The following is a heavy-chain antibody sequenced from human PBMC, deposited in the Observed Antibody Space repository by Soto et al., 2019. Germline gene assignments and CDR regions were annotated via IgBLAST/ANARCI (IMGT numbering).Heavy chain of an antibody. CDR2: IYYSGTT. D-gene: IGHD5-18*01. CDR3: ARGRGYSYGPYYFDY. J-gene: IGHJ4*02. Sequence: SETLSLTCTVSGGSISSEGYYWSWFRQLPGKGLEWIGDIYYSGTTYHNPSLRSRLTISGDASKNQFSLKLSSVTAADTALYYCARGRGYSYGPYYFDYWGQGTLVTVSS. V-gene: IGHV4-31*03. CDR1: GGSISSEGYY.